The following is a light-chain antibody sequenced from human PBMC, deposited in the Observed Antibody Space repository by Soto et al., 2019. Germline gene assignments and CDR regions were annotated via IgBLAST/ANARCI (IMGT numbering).Light chain of an antibody. V-gene: IGKV1-39*01. CDR1: QTINTY. J-gene: IGKJ4*01. CDR2: AAS. Sequence: DIKMTQSPLSLSASVGDRVTITCRASQTINTYLNWYQQHPGKAPNLLIYAASSLQSGVPSRFSGSGSGTDFTLTISSLQPEDIATYFCQQSYTSPLTFGGGTKVEIK. CDR3: QQSYTSPLT.